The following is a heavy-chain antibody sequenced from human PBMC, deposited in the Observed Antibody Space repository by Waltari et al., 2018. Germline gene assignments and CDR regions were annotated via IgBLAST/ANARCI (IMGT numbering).Heavy chain of an antibody. V-gene: IGHV4-31*03. J-gene: IGHJ6*03. CDR1: GGSISSGGYY. CDR3: ARALVPAATSSRRRYYYMAV. Sequence: QVQLQESGPGLVKPSQTLSLTCTVSGGSISSGGYYWSWIRQHPGKGLEWIGYIYYSGSTYHNPSRKRRVTTSVDTSRSQFSLKLSSVTAADTAVYSCARALVPAATSSRRRYYYMAVWGKGTTVTVS. D-gene: IGHD2-2*01. CDR2: IYYSGST.